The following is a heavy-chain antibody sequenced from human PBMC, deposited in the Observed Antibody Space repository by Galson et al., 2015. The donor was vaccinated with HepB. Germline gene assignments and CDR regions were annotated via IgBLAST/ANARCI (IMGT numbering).Heavy chain of an antibody. CDR2: ISDDGSNK. J-gene: IGHJ4*02. V-gene: IGHV3-30*18. Sequence: SLRLSCAASVIMFSNYGMHWVRQAPGKGLEWVAVISDDGSNKYYADSVKGRFTISRDNSKNTLYLQMNSLRAEDTAVYYCAKEWTFDGSGYYSLWGQGTLVTVSS. CDR1: VIMFSNYG. D-gene: IGHD3-22*01. CDR3: AKEWTFDGSGYYSL.